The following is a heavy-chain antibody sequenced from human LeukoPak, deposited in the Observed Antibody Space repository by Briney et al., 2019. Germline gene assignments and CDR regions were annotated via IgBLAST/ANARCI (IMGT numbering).Heavy chain of an antibody. V-gene: IGHV3-21*01. Sequence: GGSPRLSCAASGFTFSSYSMNWVRQAPGKGLEWVSSISSSSTYIYYADSVKGRFTISRDNAKNSLYLQMNSLRAEDTAVYYCASQGFWSGYYLYDSWGQGTLVTVSS. CDR1: GFTFSSYS. CDR3: ASQGFWSGYYLYDS. J-gene: IGHJ4*02. CDR2: ISSSSTYI. D-gene: IGHD3-3*01.